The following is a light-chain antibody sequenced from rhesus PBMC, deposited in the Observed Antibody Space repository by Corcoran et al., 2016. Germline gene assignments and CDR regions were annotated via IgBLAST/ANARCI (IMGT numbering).Light chain of an antibody. CDR1: SNVSTS. CDR3: QQGDSVPHS. Sequence: EIVLTQSPTSMAVSQGERVTVSCTASSNVSTSFLHWYQQKQGFPPSLLFYRTSSLASEVPTRFSGSGSGTSYTLTISSVEARDAANYYGQQGDSVPHSFGQGTKVEIK. V-gene: IGKV3-24*01. J-gene: IGKJ2*01. CDR2: RTS.